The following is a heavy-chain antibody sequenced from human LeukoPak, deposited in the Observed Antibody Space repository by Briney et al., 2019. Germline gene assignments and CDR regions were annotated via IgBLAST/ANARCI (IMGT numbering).Heavy chain of an antibody. Sequence: VASVRVSSKASGYTFTDYYMHWVRQAPGQGGERMGWINPNRGGTNFAQKFQGRVTMTTDTSISTAYMEVSRLRSDDTAVYYCARVRIGQQLDKYYYYAMDVWGQGTTVTVSS. D-gene: IGHD6-13*01. CDR1: GYTFTDYY. V-gene: IGHV1-2*02. CDR3: ARVRIGQQLDKYYYYAMDV. J-gene: IGHJ6*02. CDR2: INPNRGGT.